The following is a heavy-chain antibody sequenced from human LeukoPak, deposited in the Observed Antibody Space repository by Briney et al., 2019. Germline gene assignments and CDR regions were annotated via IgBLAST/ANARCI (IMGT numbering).Heavy chain of an antibody. D-gene: IGHD6-19*01. V-gene: IGHV1-18*01. CDR1: GLTSTSDG. J-gene: IGHJ4*02. CDR2: ISAYNGNT. CDR3: TVQLWQWVVTGGSFAFDY. Sequence: ASVKVSCKASGLTSTSDGISWVRQAPGQGLEWMGWISAYNGNTNYAQKLQGRVTMTTDTSTSTAYMKLRSLRSDVRSVYYGTVQLWQWVVTGGSFAFDYWGQGTLVTVSS.